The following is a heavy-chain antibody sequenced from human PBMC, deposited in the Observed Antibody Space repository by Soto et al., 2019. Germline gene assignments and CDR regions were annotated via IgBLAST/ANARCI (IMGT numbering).Heavy chain of an antibody. V-gene: IGHV3-30-3*01. CDR1: GFTFSSYA. D-gene: IGHD5-12*01. CDR2: ISYDGSNK. CDR3: ARDGGGYKITLRYFDY. Sequence: GGSLRLSCAASGFTFSSYAMHWVRQAPGKGLEWVAVISYDGSNKYYTDSVKGRFTISRDNSKNTLYLQMNSLRAEDTAVYYCARDGGGYKITLRYFDYWGQGTLVTVSS. J-gene: IGHJ4*02.